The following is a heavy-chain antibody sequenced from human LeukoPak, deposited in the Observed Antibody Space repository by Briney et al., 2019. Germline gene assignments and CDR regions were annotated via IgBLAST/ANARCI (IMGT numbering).Heavy chain of an antibody. CDR2: ISGNGAGT. J-gene: IGHJ4*02. CDR1: AFTFSRDD. D-gene: IGHD5-18*01. V-gene: IGHV3-23*01. Sequence: GGSLRLSCAASAFTFSRDDMAWVRQPPGKRPEWISSISGNGAGTHYIDSVRGRFIISRDDSKNTVYLQMNSLRAEDTAIYYCAREDSSMVLSLDYWGQGTLVTVSS. CDR3: AREDSSMVLSLDY.